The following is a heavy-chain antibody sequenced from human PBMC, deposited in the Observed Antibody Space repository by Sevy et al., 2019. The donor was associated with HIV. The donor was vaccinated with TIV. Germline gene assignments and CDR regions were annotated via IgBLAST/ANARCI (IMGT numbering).Heavy chain of an antibody. CDR1: GFTFSSYS. CDR3: ARDRGITMVRGAPDY. V-gene: IGHV3-21*01. Sequence: GGSLRLSCAASGFTFSSYSMNWVRQAPGKGLEWVSSISSSSSYINYADSVKGRLTISRANAKNSPYLQMNSLRAEDTAVYYCARDRGITMVRGAPDYWGQGTLVTVSS. J-gene: IGHJ4*02. D-gene: IGHD3-10*01. CDR2: ISSSSSYI.